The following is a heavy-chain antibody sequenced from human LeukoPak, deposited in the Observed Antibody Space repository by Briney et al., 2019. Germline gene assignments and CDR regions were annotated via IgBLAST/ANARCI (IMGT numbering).Heavy chain of an antibody. CDR2: IGTSGNTI. CDR3: ARDQWLDY. V-gene: IGHV3-48*01. CDR1: GFTFSGYI. J-gene: IGHJ4*02. Sequence: GGSLRLSCAASGFTFSGYIMNWVRQAPGKGLEWISFIGTSGNTIYYADSVKGRFTVSRDNAKNSLYLQMNSLRAEDTAVYYCARDQWLDYWGQGTLVTVSA. D-gene: IGHD6-19*01.